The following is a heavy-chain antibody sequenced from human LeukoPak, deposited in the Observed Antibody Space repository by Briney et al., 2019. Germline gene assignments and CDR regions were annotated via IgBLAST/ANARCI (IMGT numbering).Heavy chain of an antibody. CDR1: GYTFTNYG. CDR2: ISAYNGNT. V-gene: IGHV1-18*01. J-gene: IGHJ4*02. Sequence: ASVKVSCKASGYTFTNYGISWVRQAPGQGLEWMGWISAYNGNTNYAQKLQGRVTMTTDTSTSTAYMELRSLRSDDTAVYYCARVPTNRVYVIKDYFDYWGQGTLVTVSS. D-gene: IGHD2-8*01. CDR3: ARVPTNRVYVIKDYFDY.